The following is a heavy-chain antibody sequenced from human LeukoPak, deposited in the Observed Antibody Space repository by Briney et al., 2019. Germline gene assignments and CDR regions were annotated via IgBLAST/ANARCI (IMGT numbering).Heavy chain of an antibody. J-gene: IGHJ2*01. CDR1: GASINSSGYY. D-gene: IGHD2-15*01. Sequence: SETLSLTCTVSGASINSSGYYWGWIRQPPGKGLEWIGYIYYSGSTNYNPSLKSRVTISVDTSKNQFSLKLSSVTAADTAVYYCARVVGWYFDLWGRGTLVTVSS. CDR2: IYYSGST. V-gene: IGHV4-61*08. CDR3: ARVVGWYFDL.